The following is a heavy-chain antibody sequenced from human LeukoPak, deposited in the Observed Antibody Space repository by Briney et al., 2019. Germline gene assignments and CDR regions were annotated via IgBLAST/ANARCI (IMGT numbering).Heavy chain of an antibody. D-gene: IGHD1-20*01. CDR2: ISSSSSYI. Sequence: GGSLRLSCAASGFTFSNYAIHWIRQAPGKGLEWVSSISSSSSYIYYADSVKGRFTISRDNAKNSLYLQMNSLRAEDTAVYYCARVNWNYSYMDVWGKGTTVTVSS. CDR3: ARVNWNYSYMDV. V-gene: IGHV3-21*01. J-gene: IGHJ6*03. CDR1: GFTFSNYA.